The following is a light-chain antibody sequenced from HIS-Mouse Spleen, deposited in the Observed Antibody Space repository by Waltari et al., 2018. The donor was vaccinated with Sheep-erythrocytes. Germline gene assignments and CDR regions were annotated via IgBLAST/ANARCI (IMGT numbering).Light chain of an antibody. J-gene: IGLJ2*01. V-gene: IGLV3-1*01. Sequence: SYELTPPPSVSVSPGQTASLTCSGDKLGDQYACWYQQKPGQSPVLVIYQDSKRPSGIPERFSGSNSGNTATLTISGTQAMDEADYYCQAWDSSTAVFGGGTKLTVL. CDR1: KLGDQY. CDR3: QAWDSSTAV. CDR2: QDS.